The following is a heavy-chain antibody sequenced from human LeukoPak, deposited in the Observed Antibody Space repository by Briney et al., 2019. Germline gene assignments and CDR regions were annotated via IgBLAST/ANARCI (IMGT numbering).Heavy chain of an antibody. J-gene: IGHJ4*02. Sequence: ASVRVSCKVSGYSLTDLSIDWLRQAPGKALEWVGSFDPEDGEKINAQRFQGRLTMTGDTSADTAYMQLSGLRSDDTAVYYCATETTLPTGWGYWGQGTLVTVSS. CDR3: ATETTLPTGWGY. D-gene: IGHD6-19*01. CDR1: GYSLTDLS. V-gene: IGHV1-24*01. CDR2: FDPEDGEK.